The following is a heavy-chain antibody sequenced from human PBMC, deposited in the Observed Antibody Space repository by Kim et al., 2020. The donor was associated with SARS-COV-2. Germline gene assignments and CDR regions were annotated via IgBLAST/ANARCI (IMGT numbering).Heavy chain of an antibody. J-gene: IGHJ4*02. D-gene: IGHD3-22*01. Sequence: ASVKVSCKASGYTFTSYYMHWVRQAPGQGLEWMGIINPSGGSTSYAQKFQGRVTMTRDTSTSTVYMELSSLRSEDTAVYYCARAGDGGYYYDSSGYSLPGYWGQGTLVTVSS. CDR2: INPSGGST. V-gene: IGHV1-46*01. CDR1: GYTFTSYY. CDR3: ARAGDGGYYYDSSGYSLPGY.